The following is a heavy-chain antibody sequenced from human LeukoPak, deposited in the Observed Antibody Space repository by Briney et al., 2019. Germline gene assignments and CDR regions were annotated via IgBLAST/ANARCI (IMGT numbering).Heavy chain of an antibody. Sequence: GGSLRLSCAASGFSFSSYGMHWVRQAPGKGLEWVAFIHYDGTNKHYVDSVKGLFTISRDNSKNTLYLQMNSLRAEDTAVYYCARESGGVIAAADLYYFDYWGQGTLVTVSS. CDR1: GFSFSSYG. CDR3: ARESGGVIAAADLYYFDY. V-gene: IGHV3-30*02. D-gene: IGHD6-13*01. J-gene: IGHJ4*02. CDR2: IHYDGTNK.